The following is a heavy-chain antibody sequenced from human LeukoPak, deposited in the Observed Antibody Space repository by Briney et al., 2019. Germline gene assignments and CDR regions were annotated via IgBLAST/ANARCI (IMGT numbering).Heavy chain of an antibody. CDR1: SGSSTGYF. CDR3: ARYRSYCTSTTCYRDWFDP. V-gene: IGHV4-34*01. J-gene: IGHJ5*02. Sequence: SETLSLTCAVYSGSSTGYFWSWLRQPPGQGLEWIGEINHSGSTNYNPSLKSRVTISVDTSKNQFSLKLTSVTAADTAVYYCARYRSYCTSTTCYRDWFDPWGQGTLVTVSS. D-gene: IGHD2-2*01. CDR2: INHSGST.